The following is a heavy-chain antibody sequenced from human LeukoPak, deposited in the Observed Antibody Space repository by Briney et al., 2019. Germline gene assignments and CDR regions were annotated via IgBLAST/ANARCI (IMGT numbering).Heavy chain of an antibody. CDR3: ASGSGSYRTPYYYMDV. D-gene: IGHD3-10*01. V-gene: IGHV3-53*01. Sequence: GGSLRLSCAASGFTVSSNYLSWVRQAPGKGLEWVSVIYSGGSTYYADSVKGRLTISRDNSKNTLYLQMNSLRAEDTAVYYCASGSGSYRTPYYYMDVWGTGTTVTVSS. J-gene: IGHJ6*03. CDR1: GFTVSSNY. CDR2: IYSGGST.